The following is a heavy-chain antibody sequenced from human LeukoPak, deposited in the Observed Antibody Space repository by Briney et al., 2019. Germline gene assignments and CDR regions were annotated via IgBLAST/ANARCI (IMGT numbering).Heavy chain of an antibody. Sequence: SETLSLTCTVSGGSISSFYWSWIRQPPGKRLEWIGFIYYSGSTNYNPSLKSRVTISVDTSKNQFSLKLSSVTAADTAVYYCARHAPIYYDSSGYRRAFDIWGQGTMVTVSS. D-gene: IGHD3-22*01. V-gene: IGHV4-59*08. J-gene: IGHJ3*02. CDR3: ARHAPIYYDSSGYRRAFDI. CDR2: IYYSGST. CDR1: GGSISSFY.